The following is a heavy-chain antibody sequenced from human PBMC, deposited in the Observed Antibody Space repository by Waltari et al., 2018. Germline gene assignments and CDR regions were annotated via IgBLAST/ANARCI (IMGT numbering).Heavy chain of an antibody. V-gene: IGHV4-4*07. CDR3: ARDLSRFWTGYYTPRGYHSYMDV. D-gene: IGHD3-3*01. Sequence: VQLQESGPGLVKPSEALSLTCTVSRVSIHNHYWGWIRQSAGRGLEWIGRVHSSGTTNYNTYLKSRVTMSVDTSENQCSLELRSVTAADTAVYFCARDLSRFWTGYYTPRGYHSYMDVWGKGTTVIISS. CDR2: VHSSGTT. J-gene: IGHJ6*03. CDR1: RVSIHNHY.